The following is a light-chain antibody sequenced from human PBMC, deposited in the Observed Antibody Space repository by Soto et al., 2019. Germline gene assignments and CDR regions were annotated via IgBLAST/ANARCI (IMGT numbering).Light chain of an antibody. CDR1: QSVDSSY. CDR3: QQYDNSLYT. CDR2: GTS. Sequence: ENVLTQSPGTLSLSPGERATLSCRASQSVDSSYLAWYQQKPGQAPRLLIYGTSSRAAGISDRFSGSGSGTDLALTINRLEPEDFTVSYCQQYDNSLYTFGQGTKLEIK. V-gene: IGKV3-20*01. J-gene: IGKJ2*01.